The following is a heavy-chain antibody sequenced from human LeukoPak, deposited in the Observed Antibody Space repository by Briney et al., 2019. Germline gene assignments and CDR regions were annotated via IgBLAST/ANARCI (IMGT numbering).Heavy chain of an antibody. CDR3: ARDRGYSGMYYYGMDV. J-gene: IGHJ6*02. D-gene: IGHD5-12*01. Sequence: PSETLSLTCTVSGGSISSGDYYWSWIRQPPGKGLEWIGYIYYSGSTYYNPSLKSRVTISVDRSKNQFSLKLSSVTAADTAVYYCARDRGYSGMYYYGMDVWGQGTTVTASS. CDR2: IYYSGST. V-gene: IGHV4-30-4*01. CDR1: GGSISSGDYY.